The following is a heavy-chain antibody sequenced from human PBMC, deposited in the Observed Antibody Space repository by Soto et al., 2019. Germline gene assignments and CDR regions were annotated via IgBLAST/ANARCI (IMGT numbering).Heavy chain of an antibody. CDR2: ISAYNGNT. CDR1: GYTFTSYG. D-gene: IGHD6-19*01. J-gene: IGHJ4*02. V-gene: IGHV1-18*01. CDR3: ARAVAVRAQPLDY. Sequence: ASVKVSCKASGYTFTSYGISWVRQAPGQGLEWMGWISAYNGNTNYAQKLQGRVTMTRDTSTSTVYMELSSLRSEDTAVYYCARAVAVRAQPLDYWGQGTLVTVSS.